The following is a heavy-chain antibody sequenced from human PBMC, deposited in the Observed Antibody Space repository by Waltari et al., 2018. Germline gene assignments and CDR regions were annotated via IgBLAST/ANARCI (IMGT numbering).Heavy chain of an antibody. CDR1: GGSISSSSYY. CDR2: IYYSGST. Sequence: QLQLQESSPGLVKPSETLSLTCTVSGGSISSSSYYWGWVRQPPGKGLEWIGSIYYSGSTYYNPSLKSRVTISVDTSKNQFSLRVSSVTAANTAVFYCARMVRGYCSSTSCHTDHWGQGTLVTVSS. D-gene: IGHD2-2*01. V-gene: IGHV4-39*07. CDR3: ARMVRGYCSSTSCHTDH. J-gene: IGHJ4*02.